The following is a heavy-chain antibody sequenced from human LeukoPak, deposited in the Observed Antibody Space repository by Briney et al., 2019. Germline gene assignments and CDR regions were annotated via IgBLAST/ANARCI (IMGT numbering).Heavy chain of an antibody. J-gene: IGHJ1*01. CDR3: ARAYYDSSGACLQH. CDR1: GYTFTSYG. Sequence: ASVKVSCKASGYTFTSYGISWVRQAPGQGLEWMGWISAYNGNTNYAQKFQGRVTMTRNTSISTAYMELSSLRSEDTAVYYCARAYYDSSGACLQHWGQGTLVTVSS. CDR2: ISAYNGNT. V-gene: IGHV1-18*01. D-gene: IGHD3-22*01.